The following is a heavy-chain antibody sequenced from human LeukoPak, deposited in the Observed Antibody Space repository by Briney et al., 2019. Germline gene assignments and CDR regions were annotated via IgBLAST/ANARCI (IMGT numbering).Heavy chain of an antibody. CDR2: MNPNSGNT. J-gene: IGHJ4*02. D-gene: IGHD5-18*01. CDR3: TTIQLWSDFDY. V-gene: IGHV1-8*01. Sequence: GASVKVSCKASGYTFTNYDINWVRQATGQGLEWMGWMNPNSGNTGYAQKFQGRVTMTRNTSISTAYMELSSLRSEDTAVYYCTTIQLWSDFDYWGQGTLVTVSS. CDR1: GYTFTNYD.